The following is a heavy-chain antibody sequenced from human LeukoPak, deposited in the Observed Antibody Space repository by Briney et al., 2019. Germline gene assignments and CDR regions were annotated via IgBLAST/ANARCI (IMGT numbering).Heavy chain of an antibody. CDR1: GGSIIGYY. J-gene: IGHJ3*02. V-gene: IGHV4-59*12. CDR2: IFYSGST. D-gene: IGHD3-10*01. Sequence: IPSETLSLTCTVSGGSIIGYYWSWIRQPPGKVLEWIGNIFYSGSTYYSPSLRSRVTISLDTSRSQFSLKLNSVTAADTAVYYCAKSNGYGLVDIWGQGTMVTVSS. CDR3: AKSNGYGLVDI.